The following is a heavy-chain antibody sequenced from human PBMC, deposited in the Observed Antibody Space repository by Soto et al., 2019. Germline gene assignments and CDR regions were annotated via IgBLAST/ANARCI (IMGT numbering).Heavy chain of an antibody. CDR2: ISAHNGNT. CDR1: GYGFTTYG. Sequence: QIHLVQSGAEVKKPGASVKVSCKGSGYGFTTYGMTWVRQAPGKGLEWMAWISAHNGNTNYAQKLQGRVTVTRDTSRSTAYMELRSLRSDDTAVYYCARGRYGDYWGQGALVTVSS. CDR3: ARGRYGDY. V-gene: IGHV1-18*01. J-gene: IGHJ4*02. D-gene: IGHD1-1*01.